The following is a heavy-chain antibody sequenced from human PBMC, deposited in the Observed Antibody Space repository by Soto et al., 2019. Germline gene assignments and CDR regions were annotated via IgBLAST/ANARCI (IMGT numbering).Heavy chain of an antibody. J-gene: IGHJ4*02. CDR2: INTDGSST. D-gene: IGHD3-10*01. CDR3: AKQEGQLRENYFFDY. V-gene: IGHV3-74*01. CDR1: GFTFSSFW. Sequence: GSLRLSCAASGFTFSSFWIHWVRQAHGKGLVWVSRINTDGSSTSYADSVKGRFTISRDNAKNTLYLQMNSLRADDTAVYYCAKQEGQLRENYFFDYWGRGTLVTVSS.